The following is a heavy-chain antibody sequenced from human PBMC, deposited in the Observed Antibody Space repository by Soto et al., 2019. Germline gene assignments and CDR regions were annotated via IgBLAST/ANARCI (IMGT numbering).Heavy chain of an antibody. CDR1: GYTFTSYG. V-gene: IGHV1-18*01. CDR3: ARESAVATLDP. D-gene: IGHD5-12*01. Sequence: QVQLVQSGAEVKKPGASVKVSCKASGYTFTSYGISWVRQAPGQGLEWMGWISAYNGNTNYAQKLQGRVTMTTDTSTRTAYIELRSLSSDDTAVYYCARESAVATLDPWGQGTLVTVSS. CDR2: ISAYNGNT. J-gene: IGHJ5*02.